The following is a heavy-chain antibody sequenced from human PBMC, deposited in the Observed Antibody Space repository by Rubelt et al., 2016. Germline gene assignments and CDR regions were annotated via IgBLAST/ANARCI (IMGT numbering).Heavy chain of an antibody. CDR2: MYFTGTT. CDR3: ARSAITGRTSNTFDI. D-gene: IGHD1-20*01. J-gene: IGHJ3*02. CDR1: GGSISSYY. Sequence: QVQLQESGPGLAKPSETLTLTCTVSGGSISSYYWSWVRQAPGKGLEWIGYMYFTGTTKDNPSLGSRVAITVDTSKKQFHLRLNSVTAAYTAVYYCARSAITGRTSNTFDIWGQGTMVTVSS. V-gene: IGHV4-59*01.